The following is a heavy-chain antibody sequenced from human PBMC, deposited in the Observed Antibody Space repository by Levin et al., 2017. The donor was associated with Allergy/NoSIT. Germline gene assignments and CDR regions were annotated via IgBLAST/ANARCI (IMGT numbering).Heavy chain of an antibody. D-gene: IGHD2-15*01. CDR3: AKDSGCSGGSCHWDFDY. V-gene: IGHV3-30*18. CDR2: ISNDGSNK. J-gene: IGHJ4*02. CDR1: GFTFSTYG. Sequence: GGSLRLSCVASGFTFSTYGMHWVRQAPGKGLEWVAIISNDGSNKYYADSVKGRFTISRDNSKSTLYLQMSSLSPEDTAVYYCAKDSGCSGGSCHWDFDYWGQGTLVTVSS.